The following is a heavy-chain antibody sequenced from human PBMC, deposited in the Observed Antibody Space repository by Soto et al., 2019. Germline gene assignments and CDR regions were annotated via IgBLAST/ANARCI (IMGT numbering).Heavy chain of an antibody. D-gene: IGHD2-2*03. V-gene: IGHV1-18*04. CDR1: GYTFTSYG. J-gene: IGHJ5*02. Sequence: ASVKVSCKASGYTFTSYGISWVRQAPGQGLEWMGWISAYNGNTNYAQKLQGRVTMTTDTSTSTAYMELRSLRSDDTAVYYCARVDIVVVPDPMGKFDPWGQGTLVTVSS. CDR3: ARVDIVVVPDPMGKFDP. CDR2: ISAYNGNT.